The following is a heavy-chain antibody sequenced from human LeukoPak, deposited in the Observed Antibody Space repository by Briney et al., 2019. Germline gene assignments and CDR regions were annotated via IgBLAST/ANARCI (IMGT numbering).Heavy chain of an antibody. D-gene: IGHD5-18*01. Sequence: SETLSLTCAVYGGSFSGYYWSWIRQPPGKGLEWIGEISHSGSTNYNPSLKSRVTISVDTSKNQFSLKLSSVTAADTAVYYCARRSWIQLWALDYWGQGTLVTVSS. CDR1: GGSFSGYY. J-gene: IGHJ4*02. CDR2: ISHSGST. CDR3: ARRSWIQLWALDY. V-gene: IGHV4-34*01.